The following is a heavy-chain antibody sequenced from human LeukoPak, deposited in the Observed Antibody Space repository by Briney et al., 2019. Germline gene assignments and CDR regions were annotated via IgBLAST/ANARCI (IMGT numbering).Heavy chain of an antibody. V-gene: IGHV3-53*01. Sequence: GGSLRLSCAASGFTVSSNYMSWVRQAPGKGLEWVSVIYSGGSTYYADSVKGRFTISRDNAKNSLYLQMNSLRAEDTAVYYCARDKIMGPTIFDYWGQGTLVTVSS. CDR3: ARDKIMGPTIFDY. D-gene: IGHD1-26*01. CDR2: IYSGGST. CDR1: GFTVSSNY. J-gene: IGHJ4*02.